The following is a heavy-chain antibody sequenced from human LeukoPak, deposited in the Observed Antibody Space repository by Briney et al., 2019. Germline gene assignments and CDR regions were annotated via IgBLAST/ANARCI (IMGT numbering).Heavy chain of an antibody. V-gene: IGHV3-23*01. CDR3: AKSGYRFFMGDTANAFDI. CDR1: GFTFSSYG. CDR2: ISGSGGST. D-gene: IGHD5-12*01. Sequence: GGSLRLSCAASGFTFSSYGMHWVRQAPGKGLEWVSAISGSGGSTSYADSEKGRFTISRDNSKNTLYLQLNSLRAEDTAVYYCAKSGYRFFMGDTANAFDIWGQGTMVTVSS. J-gene: IGHJ3*02.